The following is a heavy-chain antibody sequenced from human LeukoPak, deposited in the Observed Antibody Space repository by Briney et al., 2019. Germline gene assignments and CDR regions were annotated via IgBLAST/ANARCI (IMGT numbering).Heavy chain of an antibody. D-gene: IGHD3-16*01. CDR2: ISARATTI. Sequence: GRPLRLSCVASGFSFRSFEMNWVRQAPGKGLEWVSAISARATTIYYADSVKGRFTISRDDALDSVYLDMTSLRVDDTAVYYCAKEMAGDLPGEAYSGGSAFDHWGQGTLVTVSS. V-gene: IGHV3-48*03. CDR3: AKEMAGDLPGEAYSGGSAFDH. J-gene: IGHJ4*02. CDR1: GFSFRSFE.